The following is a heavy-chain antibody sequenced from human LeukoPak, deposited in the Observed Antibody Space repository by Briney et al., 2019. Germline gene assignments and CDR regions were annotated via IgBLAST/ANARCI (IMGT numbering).Heavy chain of an antibody. CDR2: ISGRGGSA. CDR3: AKLPLRFLESGTFDT. V-gene: IGHV3-23*01. D-gene: IGHD3-3*01. J-gene: IGHJ3*02. CDR1: GFTFTSYA. Sequence: GGSLRLSCGASGFTFTSYAMSWVRQAPGKGLEWVSAISGRGGSAYYADSVKGRFTISRDNSKNTLYLQMNSLRAEDTAVYYCAKLPLRFLESGTFDTWGQGTMVTVSS.